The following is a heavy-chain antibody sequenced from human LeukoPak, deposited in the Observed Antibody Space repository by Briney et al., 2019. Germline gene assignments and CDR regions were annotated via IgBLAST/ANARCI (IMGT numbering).Heavy chain of an antibody. CDR3: ARDRNDFWSGQAFFNWFDP. D-gene: IGHD3-3*01. Sequence: GGSLRLSCAASGFTFSDYYMSWIRQAPGKGLEWVSYISSSGSTIYYADSVKGRFTISRDNAKNSLYLQMNSLRAEDTAVYYCARDRNDFWSGQAFFNWFDPWGQGTLVTVSS. V-gene: IGHV3-11*01. CDR2: ISSSGSTI. J-gene: IGHJ5*02. CDR1: GFTFSDYY.